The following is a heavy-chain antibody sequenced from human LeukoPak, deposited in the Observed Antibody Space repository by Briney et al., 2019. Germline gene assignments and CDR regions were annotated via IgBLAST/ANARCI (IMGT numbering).Heavy chain of an antibody. D-gene: IGHD3-22*01. CDR1: GFTFDDYA. J-gene: IGHJ3*01. Sequence: GGSLRLSCAASGFTFDDYAMHWVRQAPGKGLEWVSGISWNSGSIGYADSVKGRFTISRDNSKNTLYLQMNSLRAEDTAVYYCAKVRMITMIAYDAFDVWGQGTMVTVSS. CDR3: AKVRMITMIAYDAFDV. CDR2: ISWNSGSI. V-gene: IGHV3-9*01.